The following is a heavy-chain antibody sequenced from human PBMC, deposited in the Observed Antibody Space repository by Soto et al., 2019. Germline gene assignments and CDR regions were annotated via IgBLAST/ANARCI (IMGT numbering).Heavy chain of an antibody. J-gene: IGHJ6*02. CDR2: ISFNNGDT. CDR3: ARDRDVVLVPPPTYDYYYYGMDV. CDR1: GYTFSSYT. D-gene: IGHD2-8*02. Sequence: QVQLVQSRPEVMKPGASVKVSCKTSGYTFSSYTISWVRQAPGQGLEWMGWISFNNGDTKYAQKFQGRVTMTTDTSTSTAHMELRSLRSDDTAVYYCARDRDVVLVPPPTYDYYYYGMDVWGQGTTVSVSS. V-gene: IGHV1-18*04.